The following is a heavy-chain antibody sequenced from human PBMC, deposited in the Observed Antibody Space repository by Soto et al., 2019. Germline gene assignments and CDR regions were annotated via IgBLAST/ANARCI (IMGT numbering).Heavy chain of an antibody. CDR1: GYTFTSYD. V-gene: IGHV1-8*01. D-gene: IGHD3-3*01. J-gene: IGHJ6*02. CDR2: MNPNSGNT. CDR3: ARKGGYYDFWSGYPSEGMDV. Sequence: ASVKVSCKASGYTFTSYDINWVRQATGQGLEWMGWMNPNSGNTGYAQKFQGRVTMTRNTSISTAYMELSSLRSEDTAMYYCARKGGYYDFWSGYPSEGMDVWGQGTTVTVS.